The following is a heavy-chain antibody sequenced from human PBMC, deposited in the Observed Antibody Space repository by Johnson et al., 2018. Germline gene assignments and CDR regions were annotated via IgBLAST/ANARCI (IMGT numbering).Heavy chain of an antibody. CDR3: AREWYTGFDI. CDR2: IKYDGSGT. CDR1: GFTFDDYA. D-gene: IGHD1-1*01. J-gene: IGHJ3*02. V-gene: IGHV3-9*01. Sequence: VQLVQSGGGLVQPCRSLRLSCAASGFTFDDYAMHWVRQAPGKGLEWVSGIKYDGSGTRYADSVKGRFTISRDNAKNTLYLQMNSLRAEDTAVYYCAREWYTGFDIWGEGTMVTVSS.